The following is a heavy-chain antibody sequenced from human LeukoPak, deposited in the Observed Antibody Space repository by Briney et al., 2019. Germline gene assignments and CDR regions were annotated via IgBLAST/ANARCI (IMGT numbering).Heavy chain of an antibody. J-gene: IGHJ4*02. V-gene: IGHV3-7*01. Sequence: PGGSLRLSCAASGFTVSSNYMSWVRQAPGKGLEWVANIKQDGSEKYYVDSVKGRFTISGDNAKNSLYLQMNSLRAEDTAVYYCARVRQWELLWDYWGQGTLVTVSS. CDR3: ARVRQWELLWDY. CDR1: GFTVSSNY. D-gene: IGHD1-26*01. CDR2: IKQDGSEK.